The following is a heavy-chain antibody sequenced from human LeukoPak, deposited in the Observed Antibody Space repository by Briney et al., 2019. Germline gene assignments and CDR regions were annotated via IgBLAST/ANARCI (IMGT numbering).Heavy chain of an antibody. CDR2: IKSDGST. Sequence: GGSLTLSCAPSAFTLSSYCMQWLRQAPGKGLVWVSRIKSDGSTNYADSVKGRFTISQDHAKNTVSLQMNSLRAEDTGVYYCARAPSEIGGYYPEYFRHWGQGTLVTVSS. CDR3: ARAPSEIGGYYPEYFRH. CDR1: AFTLSSYC. D-gene: IGHD3-22*01. J-gene: IGHJ1*01. V-gene: IGHV3-74*01.